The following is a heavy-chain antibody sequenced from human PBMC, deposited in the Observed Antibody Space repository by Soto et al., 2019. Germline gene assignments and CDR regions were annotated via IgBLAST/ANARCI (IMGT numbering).Heavy chain of an antibody. CDR2: ISWNSGSI. V-gene: IGHV3-9*01. Sequence: GGPLRLSCAASGFTFDDYAMHWVRQAPGKGLEWVSGISWNSGSIGYADSVKGRFTISRDNAKNSLYLQMNSLRAEDTALYYCAKGSGKGFYYYMDVWGKGTTVTVSS. CDR1: GFTFDDYA. J-gene: IGHJ6*03. D-gene: IGHD1-1*01. CDR3: AKGSGKGFYYYMDV.